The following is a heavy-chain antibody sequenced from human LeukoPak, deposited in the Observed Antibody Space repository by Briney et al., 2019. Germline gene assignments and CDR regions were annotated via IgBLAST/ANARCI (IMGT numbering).Heavy chain of an antibody. D-gene: IGHD3-10*01. Sequence: ASVKVSCKASGYTFTGYYMHWVRQAPGQGLEWMGWMNPNSGNTGYAQKFQGRVTMTRNTSISTAYMELSSLRSEDTAVYYCARALMVRGVTRTFGYWGQGTLVTVSS. J-gene: IGHJ4*02. CDR2: MNPNSGNT. CDR1: GYTFTGYY. V-gene: IGHV1-8*02. CDR3: ARALMVRGVTRTFGY.